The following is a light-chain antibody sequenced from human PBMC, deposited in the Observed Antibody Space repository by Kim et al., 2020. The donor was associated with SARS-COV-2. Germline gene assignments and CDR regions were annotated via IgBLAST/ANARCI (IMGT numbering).Light chain of an antibody. CDR1: QSVTSND. CDR2: GAS. J-gene: IGKJ2*01. Sequence: SPGERATLSCRASQSVTSNDLAWYQQKPGQPPRLLIYGASSRATGIPDRFSGSGSGTDFTLTISGLEPEDFAVYYFQQYGFSPPNTFGQGTKVEI. CDR3: QQYGFSPPNT. V-gene: IGKV3-20*01.